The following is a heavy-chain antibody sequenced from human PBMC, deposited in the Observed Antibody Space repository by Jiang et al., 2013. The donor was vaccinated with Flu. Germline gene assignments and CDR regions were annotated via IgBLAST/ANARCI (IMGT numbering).Heavy chain of an antibody. CDR3: ARDLGYFDWKANDAFDI. CDR1: GGTFSNYA. J-gene: IGHJ3*02. Sequence: SGAEVKKPGSSVKVSCKASGGTFSNYAISWVRQAPGQGLEWMGWINPNSGGTNYAQKFQGRVTMTRDTSISTAYMELSRLRSDDTAVYYCARDLGYFDWKANDAFDIWGQGTMVTVSS. CDR2: INPNSGGT. V-gene: IGHV1-2*02. D-gene: IGHD3-9*01.